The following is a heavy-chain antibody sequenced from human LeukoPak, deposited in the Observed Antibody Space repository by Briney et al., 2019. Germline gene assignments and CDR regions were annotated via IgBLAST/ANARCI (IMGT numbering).Heavy chain of an antibody. CDR3: ALSGFGELSFDY. V-gene: IGHV2-70*11. CDR2: IDWDDDK. J-gene: IGHJ4*02. Sequence: SGPTQVKPTQTLTLTCTFSGFSLTTSGVSVGWIRQPPGKALEWLARIDWDDDKYYSTSLKTRLTISKDTSKNQVVLTMTNMDPVDTATYYCALSGFGELSFDYWGQGTLVTVSS. D-gene: IGHD3-10*01. CDR1: GFSLTTSGVS.